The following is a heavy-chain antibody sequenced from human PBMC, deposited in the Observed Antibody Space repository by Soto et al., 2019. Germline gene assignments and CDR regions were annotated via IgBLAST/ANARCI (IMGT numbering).Heavy chain of an antibody. CDR1: GGSISSYY. J-gene: IGHJ5*02. Sequence: XETLSLTCTVSGGSISSYYWSWIRQPPGKGLEWIGYIYYSGSTNYNPSLKSRVTISVDTSKNQFSLKLSSVTAADTAVYYCARVMGGSTKNWFDPWGQGTLV. CDR3: ARVMGGSTKNWFDP. V-gene: IGHV4-59*01. CDR2: IYYSGST. D-gene: IGHD2-8*01.